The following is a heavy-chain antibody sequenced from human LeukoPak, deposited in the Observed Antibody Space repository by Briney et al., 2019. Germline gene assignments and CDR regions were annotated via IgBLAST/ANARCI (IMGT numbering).Heavy chain of an antibody. CDR3: ARWYYYYMDV. V-gene: IGHV4-34*01. CDR2: INHSGST. Sequence: SETLSLTCAVYGGSFSGYYWSWIRQPPGKGLEWIGEINHSGSTNYNPSLKSRVTISVDTSKNQFSLKLSSVTAADTAVYYCARWYYYYMDVWGKGTTVTVSS. CDR1: GGSFSGYY. J-gene: IGHJ6*03.